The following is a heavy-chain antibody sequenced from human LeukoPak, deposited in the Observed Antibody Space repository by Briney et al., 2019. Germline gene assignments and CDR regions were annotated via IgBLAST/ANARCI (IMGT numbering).Heavy chain of an antibody. J-gene: IGHJ6*03. Sequence: GGSLRLCCAASGFTFSDYYMSWIRQAPGKGLEWVSYISSSGSTIYYADSVKGRFTISRDNAKNSLYLQMNSLRAEDTAVYYCARADNWKSAYYYYYMDVWSKGTTVTVSS. CDR3: ARADNWKSAYYYYYMDV. D-gene: IGHD1-20*01. CDR2: ISSSGSTI. V-gene: IGHV3-11*01. CDR1: GFTFSDYY.